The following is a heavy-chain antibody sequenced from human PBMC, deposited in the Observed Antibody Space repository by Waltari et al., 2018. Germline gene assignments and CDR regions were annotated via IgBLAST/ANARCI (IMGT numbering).Heavy chain of an antibody. CDR2: IYHSGST. CDR3: ARDLGYCSGGSCSHAFDI. V-gene: IGHV4-31*03. D-gene: IGHD2-15*01. Sequence: QVQLQESGPGLVKPSQTLSLTCTVSGGSISSGGYYWSWIRQHPGRGREWIGYIYHSGSTYYNPSLKIRVTISVERSKNQFSRKLSSVTAADTAVYYCARDLGYCSGGSCSHAFDIWGQGTMVTVSS. CDR1: GGSISSGGYY. J-gene: IGHJ3*02.